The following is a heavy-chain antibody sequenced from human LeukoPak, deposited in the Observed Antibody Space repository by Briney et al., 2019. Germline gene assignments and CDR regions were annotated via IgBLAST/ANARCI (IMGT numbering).Heavy chain of an antibody. CDR3: ARGGAFDV. D-gene: IGHD3-16*01. V-gene: IGHV3-53*01. CDR1: GFTVSTNY. J-gene: IGHJ3*01. Sequence: GGSLSCSCAASGFTVSTNYRRWVRQAPGKGQEWGSIVHSGASTYYADSVKGRFTISRDNSKNTLYLQMNSLRLEDTAVYYCARGGAFDVWGQETMVPVSS. CDR2: VHSGAST.